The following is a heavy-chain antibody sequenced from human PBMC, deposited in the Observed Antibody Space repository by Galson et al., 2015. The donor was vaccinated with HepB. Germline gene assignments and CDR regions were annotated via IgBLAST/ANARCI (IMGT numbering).Heavy chain of an antibody. CDR2: ISYDGGEK. Sequence: SLRLSCAASGLTFSSYGMHWVRQAPGKGLEWVAVISYDGGEKYYADSVRGRFTISKDNSKNTLYLQMNSLRAEDTAIYYCAKEHHSSPTHFWGQGTLVTVSS. CDR1: GLTFSSYG. J-gene: IGHJ4*02. V-gene: IGHV3-30*18. CDR3: AKEHHSSPTHF. D-gene: IGHD6-19*01.